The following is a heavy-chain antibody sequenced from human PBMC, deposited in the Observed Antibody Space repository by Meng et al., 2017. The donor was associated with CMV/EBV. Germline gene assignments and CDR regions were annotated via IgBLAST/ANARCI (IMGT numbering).Heavy chain of an antibody. Sequence: SCKASGFTFSSYSMNWVRQAPGKGLEWVSSISSSSSYIYYADSVKGRFTISRDNAKNSLYLQMNSLRAEDTAVYYCARLERFLEWLISKTSYGMDVWGQGTTVTVSS. CDR2: ISSSSSYI. J-gene: IGHJ6*02. CDR3: ARLERFLEWLISKTSYGMDV. CDR1: GFTFSSYS. D-gene: IGHD3-3*01. V-gene: IGHV3-21*01.